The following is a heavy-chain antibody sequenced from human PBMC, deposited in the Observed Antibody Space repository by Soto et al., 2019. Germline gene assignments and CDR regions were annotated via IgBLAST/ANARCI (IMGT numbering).Heavy chain of an antibody. D-gene: IGHD5-18*01. J-gene: IGHJ4*02. CDR2: ISGTDDGA. CDR1: ELSSSNHA. Sequence: EVHLLESGGGLVQPGGSLRLSCAASELSSSNHAMTWVRQAPGKGLEWVSGISGTDDGAYYADSVKGRFTISRDNSRSTLYLQMNSLRVEDTAVYYCASGGLHGYTNGGLSYFHSWGQGTLVTVSS. CDR3: ASGGLHGYTNGGLSYFHS. V-gene: IGHV3-23*01.